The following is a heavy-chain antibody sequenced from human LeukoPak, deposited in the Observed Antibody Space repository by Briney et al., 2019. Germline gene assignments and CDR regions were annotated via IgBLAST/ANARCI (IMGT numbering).Heavy chain of an antibody. CDR2: IIPIFGTA. V-gene: IGHV1-69*13. D-gene: IGHD3-22*01. CDR3: ASTHPSSSGYLHFDY. CDR1: GGTFSSYA. Sequence: SVKVSCKASGGTFSSYAISWVRQAPGQGLEWMGGIIPIFGTANYAQKFQGRVTITADESTSTAYMELSSLRSEDTAVYYCASTHPSSSGYLHFDYWGQGTLVTVSS. J-gene: IGHJ4*02.